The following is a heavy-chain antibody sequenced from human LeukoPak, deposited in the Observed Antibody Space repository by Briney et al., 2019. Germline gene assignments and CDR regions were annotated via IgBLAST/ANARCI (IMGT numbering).Heavy chain of an antibody. D-gene: IGHD3-3*01. CDR2: IYTSEST. Sequence: SETLSLTCTVSGGSISSYYWSWIRQPAGKGLEWIGRIYTSESTNHNPYLKSRVTISVDTSKNQFSLKLRSLTAANTAVYYCARGPRGYDFRSGRYYFDYWGQGTLVTVSS. CDR1: GGSISSYY. J-gene: IGHJ4*02. V-gene: IGHV4-4*07. CDR3: ARGPRGYDFRSGRYYFDY.